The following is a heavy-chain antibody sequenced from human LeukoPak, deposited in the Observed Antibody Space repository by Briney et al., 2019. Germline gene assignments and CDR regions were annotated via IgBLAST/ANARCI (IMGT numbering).Heavy chain of an antibody. J-gene: IGHJ4*02. Sequence: ASVTVSCKASGYTFTGYYMHWVRQAPGQGLEWMGWINPNSGGTNYAQKFQGWVTMTRDTSISTAYMELSRLRSDDTAVYYCARGPTYYYDSSGYYFDHWGQGTLVTVSS. D-gene: IGHD3-22*01. CDR3: ARGPTYYYDSSGYYFDH. CDR1: GYTFTGYY. CDR2: INPNSGGT. V-gene: IGHV1-2*04.